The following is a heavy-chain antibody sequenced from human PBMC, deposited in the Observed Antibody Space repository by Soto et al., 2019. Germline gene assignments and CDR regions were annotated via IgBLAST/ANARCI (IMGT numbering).Heavy chain of an antibody. CDR2: ISFDGNII. CDR1: EFSFSSYA. D-gene: IGHD3-9*01. V-gene: IGHV3-30-3*01. CDR3: ARTFDTITYYFDY. Sequence: QVHLVESGGGVGQPGGSLRLACAASEFSFSSYAMHWIRQAPGKGLAWVAVISFDGNIIQYADSVKGRFIISRDNIKNSLYLQMNSLRGEDTDVYYCARTFDTITYYFDYWGQGTQVTVTS. J-gene: IGHJ4*02.